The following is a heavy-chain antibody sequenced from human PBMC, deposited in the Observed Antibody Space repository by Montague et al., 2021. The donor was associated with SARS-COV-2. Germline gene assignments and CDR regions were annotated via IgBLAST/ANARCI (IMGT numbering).Heavy chain of an antibody. J-gene: IGHJ6*02. CDR1: GDSVTIKRAT. V-gene: IGHV6-1*01. Sequence: CAISGDSVTIKRATWKWVRHTPSSGLEWLGRTYYRSKWYNDYAVSVRGRVTINPDTSKNQFSLQLNSVTPEDTAIYYCTSGREGNYNVMDVWGQGTTVTVSS. CDR3: TSGREGNYNVMDV. CDR2: TYYRSKWYN. D-gene: IGHD1-1*01.